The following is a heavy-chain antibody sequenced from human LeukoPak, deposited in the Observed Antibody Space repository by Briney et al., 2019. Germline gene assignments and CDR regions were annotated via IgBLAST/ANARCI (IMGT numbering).Heavy chain of an antibody. CDR2: INHSGST. D-gene: IGHD5-12*01. J-gene: IGHJ6*03. CDR1: GGSFSGYY. V-gene: IGHV4-34*01. CDR3: AREGRWREWLRLRRYYYYYMDV. Sequence: PSETLSLTCAVYGGSFSGYYWSWIRQPPGKGLEWIGEINHSGSTNYNPSLKSRVTISVDTSKNQFSLKLSSVTAADTAVYYCAREGRWREWLRLRRYYYYYMDVWGKGTTVTVSS.